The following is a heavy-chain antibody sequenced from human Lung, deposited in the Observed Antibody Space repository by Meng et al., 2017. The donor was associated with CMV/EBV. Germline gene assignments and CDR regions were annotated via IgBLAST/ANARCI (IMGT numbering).Heavy chain of an antibody. D-gene: IGHD2-2*01. J-gene: IGHJ6*02. CDR2: FDPEDGET. Sequence: ASVKVSCKVSGYTLRDLSMHWVRQAPGKGLEWMGGFDPEDGETIYAQNFQGRVTMTEDTRTDTAYMEVGSLTFEDTAVYYCATNSRTREWVYGMDVWGQGTTVTVS. CDR3: ATNSRTREWVYGMDV. CDR1: GYTLRDLS. V-gene: IGHV1-24*01.